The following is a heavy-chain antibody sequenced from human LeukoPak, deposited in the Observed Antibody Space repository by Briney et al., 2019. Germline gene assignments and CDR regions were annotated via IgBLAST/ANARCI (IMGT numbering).Heavy chain of an antibody. Sequence: GGSLRLSCAASGFTFSSYSMNWVRQAPGKGLEWVSSISSSSSYIYYADSVKGRFTISRDNAKNSLYLQMNSLRAEDTAVYYCARDRDDYGPEYGMDVWGQGTTVTVSS. CDR1: GFTFSSYS. J-gene: IGHJ6*02. V-gene: IGHV3-21*01. CDR3: ARDRDDYGPEYGMDV. D-gene: IGHD4-17*01. CDR2: ISSSSSYI.